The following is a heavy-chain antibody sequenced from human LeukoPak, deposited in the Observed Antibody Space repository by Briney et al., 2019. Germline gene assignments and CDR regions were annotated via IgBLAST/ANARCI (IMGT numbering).Heavy chain of an antibody. CDR3: AKLQSDGLRTYYGMDV. CDR1: GFTFSSYA. CDR2: STGSGGTT. D-gene: IGHD4-17*01. J-gene: IGHJ6*02. V-gene: IGHV3-23*01. Sequence: PGGSLRLSCAASGFTFSSYAMTWVRQAPGEGLEWVSASTGSGGTTYYADSVMGRFTISRDNSKNTLYLQMNSLRAEDTAVYYCAKLQSDGLRTYYGMDVWGQGTTVTVSS.